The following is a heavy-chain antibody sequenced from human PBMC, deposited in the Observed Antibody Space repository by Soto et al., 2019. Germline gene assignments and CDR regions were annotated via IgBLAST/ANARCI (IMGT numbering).Heavy chain of an antibody. J-gene: IGHJ6*02. D-gene: IGHD3-10*01. V-gene: IGHV3-23*01. CDR2: ISGSGGTT. Sequence: EVQLLESGGGLVQPGGSLRLSCATSGVTFSSYAMSWVRQATGKGLEWVSVISGSGGTTYYADAVKGRFIISRDNSKNTLYLQMNSLRAEDTSVYYCAKQQGSGTPNYYYSMEVWGQGTTVTVSS. CDR1: GVTFSSYA. CDR3: AKQQGSGTPNYYYSMEV.